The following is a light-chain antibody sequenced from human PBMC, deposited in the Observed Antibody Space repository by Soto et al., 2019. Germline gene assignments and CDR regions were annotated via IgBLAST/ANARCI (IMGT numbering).Light chain of an antibody. J-gene: IGKJ2*01. V-gene: IGKV3D-15*01. CDR1: HSVRNN. CDR3: QQYNNLYT. Sequence: EVVMTQSPVTLSVSPGERATLSCRASHSVRNNLAWYQQKPGQTPRLLIFGASTRATGIPARFSGGGSGTEFTLTISSLQSEDSALYYCQQYNNLYTFGQGTKLEIK. CDR2: GAS.